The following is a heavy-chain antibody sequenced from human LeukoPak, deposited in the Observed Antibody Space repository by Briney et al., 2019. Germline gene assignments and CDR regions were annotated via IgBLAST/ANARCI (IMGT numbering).Heavy chain of an antibody. V-gene: IGHV3-21*01. D-gene: IGHD6-19*01. CDR1: GFSSSAHT. CDR3: AREGQGAWYWFDL. J-gene: IGHJ5*02. Sequence: GGSLRLSCEASGFSSSAHTMNWVRQAPGKGLEWVSSIARSSSDIYYADSMKGRFSISRDNAKNSLYLQMSSLRAEDTAVYYCAREGQGAWYWFDLWGQGTLVTVSS. CDR2: IARSSSDI.